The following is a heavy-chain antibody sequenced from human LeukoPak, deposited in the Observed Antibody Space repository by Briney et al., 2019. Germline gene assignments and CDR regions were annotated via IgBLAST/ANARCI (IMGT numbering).Heavy chain of an antibody. D-gene: IGHD1-26*01. J-gene: IGHJ4*02. CDR2: IYYSGST. CDR3: ARGEAWSTYYFDY. CDR1: GGSISSYY. Sequence: SETLSLTCTVSGGSISSYYWSWTRQPPGKGLEWIGYIYYSGSTNYNPSLKSRVTISVDTSKNQFSLKLSSVTAADTAVYYCARGEAWSTYYFDYWGQGTLVTVSS. V-gene: IGHV4-59*01.